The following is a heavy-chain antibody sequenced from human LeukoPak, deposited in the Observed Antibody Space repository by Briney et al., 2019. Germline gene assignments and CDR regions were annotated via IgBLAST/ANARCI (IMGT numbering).Heavy chain of an antibody. V-gene: IGHV4-59*01. CDR3: ARTYRYGSFPVYHYYMDA. CDR1: AGSISGFF. J-gene: IGHJ6*03. D-gene: IGHD5-18*01. CDR2: ISYSGST. Sequence: PSETLSLTCTVSAGSISGFFWSWIRQPPGKGLEWIGYISYSGSTNYNPSLKSRVTISSDTSKNQVSLKLSSVTAADTAVYYSARTYRYGSFPVYHYYMDAWGKGPTVTVSS.